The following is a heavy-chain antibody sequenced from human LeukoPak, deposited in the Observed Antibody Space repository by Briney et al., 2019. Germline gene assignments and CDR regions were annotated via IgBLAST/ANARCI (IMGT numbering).Heavy chain of an antibody. J-gene: IGHJ4*02. Sequence: ASVKVSCKASGYTFTGYYMHWVRQAPGQGLEWMGWINPNSGGTNYAQKFQGRVTMTRDTSISTAYMELSRLRSDDTAVYYCARAPDGCSGGSCYGDFDYWGQGTLSPSPQ. CDR2: INPNSGGT. CDR3: ARAPDGCSGGSCYGDFDY. V-gene: IGHV1-2*02. D-gene: IGHD2-15*01. CDR1: GYTFTGYY.